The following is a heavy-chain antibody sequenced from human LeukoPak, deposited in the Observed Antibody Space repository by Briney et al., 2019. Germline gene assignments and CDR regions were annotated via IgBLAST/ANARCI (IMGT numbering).Heavy chain of an antibody. Sequence: GGSLRLSCTASGFTFGDYAMSWFRQAPGKGLEWVGFIRSKAYGGTTEYAAPVKGRFTISRDDSKSIAYPQMNSLKTEDTAVYYCTRDRGGGYSYGSSDYWGQGTLVTVSS. CDR2: IRSKAYGGTT. CDR3: TRDRGGGYSYGSSDY. J-gene: IGHJ4*02. D-gene: IGHD5-18*01. V-gene: IGHV3-49*03. CDR1: GFTFGDYA.